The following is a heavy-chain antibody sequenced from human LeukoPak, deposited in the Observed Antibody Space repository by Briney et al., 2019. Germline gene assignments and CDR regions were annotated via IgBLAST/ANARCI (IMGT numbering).Heavy chain of an antibody. Sequence: PGGSLRLSCAASGFIVSTNYMSWVRQAPGKGLEWVSVIYSGGSTKYADSVKGRFTISRDISKNTLYLQMNNLRAEDTAVYYCASFCYNSGYGAFDIWGQGTVVTVSS. V-gene: IGHV3-53*01. J-gene: IGHJ3*02. D-gene: IGHD2-2*02. CDR2: IYSGGST. CDR1: GFIVSTNY. CDR3: ASFCYNSGYGAFDI.